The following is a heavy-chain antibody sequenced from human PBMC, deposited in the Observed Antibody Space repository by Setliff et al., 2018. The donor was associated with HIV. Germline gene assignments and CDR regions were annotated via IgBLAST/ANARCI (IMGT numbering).Heavy chain of an antibody. CDR1: GGSISSSSYY. Sequence: ASETLSLTCTVSGGSISSSSYYWGWIRQPPGKGLEWIGSIYYSGSTYYNPSLKSRVTISVDTSKNQFSLKLSSVTAADTAVYYCASVSYSSGPDLWGRGTLVTVSS. D-gene: IGHD6-19*01. V-gene: IGHV4-39*01. CDR2: IYYSGST. J-gene: IGHJ2*01. CDR3: ASVSYSSGPDL.